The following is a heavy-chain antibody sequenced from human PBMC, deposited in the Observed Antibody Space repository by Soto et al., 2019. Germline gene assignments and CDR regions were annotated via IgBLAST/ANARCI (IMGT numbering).Heavy chain of an antibody. CDR1: GYTLTELS. D-gene: IGHD3-3*01. J-gene: IGHJ4*02. CDR3: AKGYYDFWSGYYDIDY. Sequence: ASLKVSCKVSGYTLTELSMHWVRQAPGKGLEWMGGFDPEDGETIYAQKFQGRVTMTEDTSTDTAYMELSSLRSEDTAVYYCAKGYYDFWSGYYDIDYWGQGTLVNVSS. CDR2: FDPEDGET. V-gene: IGHV1-24*01.